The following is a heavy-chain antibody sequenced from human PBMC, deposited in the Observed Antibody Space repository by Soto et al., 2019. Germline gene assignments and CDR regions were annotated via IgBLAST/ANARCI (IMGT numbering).Heavy chain of an antibody. CDR1: GYTFSSYG. CDR3: ARLEHNFGPHDY. D-gene: IGHD1-1*01. V-gene: IGHV1-18*01. Sequence: QVQLAQSGAEVKKPGASVTVSCKASGYTFSSYGISWVRQAPGQGLEWVGWISVHNGYTKYATELQGRVTMTTDTCTSTAYMELRSLRSDDSAVYYCARLEHNFGPHDYWGQGTVVTVTS. J-gene: IGHJ4*02. CDR2: ISVHNGYT.